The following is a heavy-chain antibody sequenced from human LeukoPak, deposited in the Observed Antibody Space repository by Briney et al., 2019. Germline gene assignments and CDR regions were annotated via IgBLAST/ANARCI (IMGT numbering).Heavy chain of an antibody. D-gene: IGHD3-22*01. CDR2: INSDGSST. CDR3: ARGGRDYYDSSGYYP. CDR1: GFTFDDYA. V-gene: IGHV3-74*01. J-gene: IGHJ5*02. Sequence: GGSLRLSCAASGFTFDDYAMHWVRQAPGKGLVWVSRINSDGSSTSYADSVKGRFTISRDNAKNALYLQMNSLRAEDTAVYYCARGGRDYYDSSGYYPWGRGTLVTVSS.